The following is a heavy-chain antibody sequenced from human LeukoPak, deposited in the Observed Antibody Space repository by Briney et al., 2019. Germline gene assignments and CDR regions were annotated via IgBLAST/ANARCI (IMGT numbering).Heavy chain of an antibody. CDR3: AINGRRITIFGVVILDS. J-gene: IGHJ5*01. D-gene: IGHD3-3*01. V-gene: IGHV1-69*02. CDR1: GGTFSSYT. CDR2: IIPILGIA. Sequence: GASVKVSCKASGGTFSSYTISWVRQTPGQGLGWMGRIIPILGIANYAQKFQGRVTIIADKSTSTAYMELSSLRSEDTAVYYCAINGRRITIFGVVILDSWGQGTLVTVSS.